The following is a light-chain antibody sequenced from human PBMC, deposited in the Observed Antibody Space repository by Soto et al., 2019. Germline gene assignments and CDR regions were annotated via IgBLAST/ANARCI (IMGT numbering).Light chain of an antibody. Sequence: DIQMTQSPSTLSASVGDRVTINCRASQNINNWLAWYQQKSGKAPKVLIYKASSLESGVPSRFSGSGSGTESTLTISSLQTEDFATYYCQQYGANSPWTFAQGTKVEIK. CDR2: KAS. CDR1: QNINNW. CDR3: QQYGANSPWT. V-gene: IGKV1-5*03. J-gene: IGKJ1*01.